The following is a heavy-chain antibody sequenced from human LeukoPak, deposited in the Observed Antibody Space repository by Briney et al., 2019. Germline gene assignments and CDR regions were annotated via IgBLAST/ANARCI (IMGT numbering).Heavy chain of an antibody. CDR3: AKDPTKRGTAMVFDY. V-gene: IGHV3-21*04. Sequence: GGSLRLSCAASGFTGITTSGMNWVRQAPGRGLEWVASISRTSSYIQYAESVKGRFTISRDNAKNSLYLQMNSLRAEDTALYYCAKDPTKRGTAMVFDYWGQGTLVTVSS. CDR2: ISRTSSYI. CDR1: GFTGITTSG. J-gene: IGHJ4*02. D-gene: IGHD5-18*01.